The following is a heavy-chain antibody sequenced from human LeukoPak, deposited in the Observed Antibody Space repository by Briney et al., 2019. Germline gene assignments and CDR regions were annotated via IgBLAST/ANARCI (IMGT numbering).Heavy chain of an antibody. D-gene: IGHD5-24*01. V-gene: IGHV4-59*01. CDR2: IYYSGST. J-gene: IGHJ4*02. CDR1: GGSISSYY. Sequence: PSETLSLTCTVSGGSISSYYWSWVRQPPGKGLEWIGYIYYSGSTNYNPSLKSRVTISVDTSKNQFSLKLSSVTAADTAVYYCARVRSRDGYLYFDYWGQGTLVTVSS. CDR3: ARVRSRDGYLYFDY.